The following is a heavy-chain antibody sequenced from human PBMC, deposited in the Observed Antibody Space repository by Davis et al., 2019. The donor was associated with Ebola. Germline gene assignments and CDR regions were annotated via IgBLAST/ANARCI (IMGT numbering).Heavy chain of an antibody. J-gene: IGHJ5*02. Sequence: SETLSSTFAPPGGPISSSTWWRCVRQPPGKGLEWIGEIYHSGSTNYNPSLKSRVTISVDKSKNQFSMKLSSVTAADTAVYYCARLNRITIFGVVIIPGWFDPWGQGTLVTVSS. CDR3: ARLNRITIFGVVIIPGWFDP. CDR1: GGPISSSTW. V-gene: IGHV4-4*02. D-gene: IGHD3-3*01. CDR2: IYHSGST.